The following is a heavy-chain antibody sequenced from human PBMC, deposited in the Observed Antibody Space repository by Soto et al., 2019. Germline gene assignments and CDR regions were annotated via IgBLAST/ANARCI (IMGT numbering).Heavy chain of an antibody. V-gene: IGHV4-61*01. J-gene: IGHJ4*02. Sequence: LXTLSLTCTVSGGSMSSSSYYWCWIRQPPGKGLEWIGYIYYSGSTNYNPSLKSRVTISIDTSKNQFSLKLSSVTAADTAVYYCARRGVSGPIDYWGQGTLVTVSS. D-gene: IGHD3-10*01. CDR2: IYYSGST. CDR3: ARRGVSGPIDY. CDR1: GGSMSSSSYY.